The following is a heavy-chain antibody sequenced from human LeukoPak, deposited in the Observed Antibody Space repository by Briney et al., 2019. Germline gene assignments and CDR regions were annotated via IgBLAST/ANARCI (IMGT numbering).Heavy chain of an antibody. CDR2: ISTGGST. D-gene: IGHD3-3*01. CDR1: GLTVSRHY. CDR3: ARGGVFDYVGS. Sequence: PGGSLRLSCAASGLTVSRHYMTWVRQAPGKGLEWLSVISTGGSTNYADSVKGRFTISRDNSRNTLYLQMNSLRAEDTAVYYCARGGVFDYVGSWGQGTLVTVSS. J-gene: IGHJ4*02. V-gene: IGHV3-53*01.